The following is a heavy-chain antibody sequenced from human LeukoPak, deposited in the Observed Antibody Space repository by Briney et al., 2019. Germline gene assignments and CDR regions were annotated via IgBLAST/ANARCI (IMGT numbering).Heavy chain of an antibody. CDR2: INPSTGST. CDR3: ARGAPYYYDSSGYLDI. CDR1: GYTFTNYY. D-gene: IGHD3-22*01. V-gene: IGHV1-46*01. Sequence: GASVKVSCKTSGYTFTNYYIQWVRQAPGQGLEWMGIINPSTGSTTYAQKFQGRITMTRDMSTSTVYMEVSGLRSDDTAVYYCARGAPYYYDSSGYLDIWGQGTMVTVSS. J-gene: IGHJ3*02.